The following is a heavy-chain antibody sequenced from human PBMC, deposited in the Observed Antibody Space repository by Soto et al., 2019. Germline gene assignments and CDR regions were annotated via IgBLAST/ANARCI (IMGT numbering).Heavy chain of an antibody. J-gene: IGHJ4*02. CDR3: SRTGYYDSGRFFDY. V-gene: IGHV4-30-4*01. Sequence: TSETLSLTCTVSGGSIHSGDYYWSWIRQPPGKGLEGIGYIYYAGGTHYNPSLKSRVTTSVDTSKNQFSLRLSSVTAADTAVYYCSRTGYYDSGRFFDYWGQGTLVTVSS. CDR2: IYYAGGT. CDR1: GGSIHSGDYY. D-gene: IGHD3-10*01.